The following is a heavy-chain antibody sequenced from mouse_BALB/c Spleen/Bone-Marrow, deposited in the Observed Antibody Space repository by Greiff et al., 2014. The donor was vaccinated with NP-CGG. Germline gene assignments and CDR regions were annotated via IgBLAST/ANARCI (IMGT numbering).Heavy chain of an antibody. Sequence: VQLKESGAELVKPGASVKLSCTASGFNIKDTYMHWVKQRPEQGLEWIGRIGPANGNTKYDSKFQGKATITADTSSNTAYLQLSSLTSEDTAVYYCASYRYAWYFDVWGAGTTVTVSS. J-gene: IGHJ1*01. D-gene: IGHD2-14*01. CDR2: IGPANGNT. V-gene: IGHV14-3*02. CDR3: ASYRYAWYFDV. CDR1: GFNIKDTY.